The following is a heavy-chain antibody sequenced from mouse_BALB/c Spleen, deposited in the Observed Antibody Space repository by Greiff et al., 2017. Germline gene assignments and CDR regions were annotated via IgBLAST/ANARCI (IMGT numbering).Heavy chain of an antibody. J-gene: IGHJ1*01. D-gene: IGHD2-1*01. V-gene: IGHV3-2*02. CDR1: GYSITSDYA. Sequence: DVKLQESGPGLVKPSQSLSLTCTVTGYSITSDYAWNWIRQFPGNKLEWMGYISYSGSTSYNPSLKSRISITRDTSKNQFFLQLNSVTTEDTATYYCAKDYGNYNWYFDVWGAGTTVTVSS. CDR2: ISYSGST. CDR3: AKDYGNYNWYFDV.